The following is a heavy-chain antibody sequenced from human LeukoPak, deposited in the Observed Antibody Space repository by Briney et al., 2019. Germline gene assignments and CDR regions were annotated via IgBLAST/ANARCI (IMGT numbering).Heavy chain of an antibody. CDR3: ARGAAYYDFWSGYLDY. CDR2: INPNSGGT. Sequence: GASVKVSCKASGYTFTGYYMHWVRQAPGQGLEWMGWINPNSGGTNYAQKFQGRVTMTRDTSISTAYMELSRLRSDDTAVYYCARGAAYYDFWSGYLDYWGQGTPVTVSS. J-gene: IGHJ4*02. V-gene: IGHV1-2*02. CDR1: GYTFTGYY. D-gene: IGHD3-3*01.